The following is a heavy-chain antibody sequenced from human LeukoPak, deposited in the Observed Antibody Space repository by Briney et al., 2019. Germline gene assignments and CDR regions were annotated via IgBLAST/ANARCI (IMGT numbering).Heavy chain of an antibody. CDR1: GGSITSSNW. J-gene: IGHJ4*02. CDR3: ARRSTVTTFDY. D-gene: IGHD4-17*01. Sequence: SGTLSLTCAVSGGSITSSNWWSWVRQPPGKGLEWIGEIYHSGSTNYNPSLKSRVTMSADKSKNQFSLKLNSMTAADTAVYYCARRSTVTTFDYWGQGTLVTVSS. CDR2: IYHSGST. V-gene: IGHV4-4*02.